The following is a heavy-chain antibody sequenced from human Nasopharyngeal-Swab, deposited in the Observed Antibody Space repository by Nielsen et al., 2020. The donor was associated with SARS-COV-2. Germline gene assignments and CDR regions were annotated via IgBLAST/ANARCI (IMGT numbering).Heavy chain of an antibody. J-gene: IGHJ5*02. D-gene: IGHD6-25*01. CDR2: IYYSGST. CDR3: ARERVTGAATENWFDP. V-gene: IGHV4-59*01. CDR1: GGSISSYY. Sequence: SETLSLTCTVSGGSISSYYWSWIRQLPGKGLEWIGYIYYSGSTNYNPSLKSRVTISVDTSKNQFSLKLSSVAAADTAVYYCARERVTGAATENWFDPWGQGTLVTVSS.